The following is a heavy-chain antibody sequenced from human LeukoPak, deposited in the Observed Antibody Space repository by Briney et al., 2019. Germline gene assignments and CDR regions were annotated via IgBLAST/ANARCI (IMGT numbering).Heavy chain of an antibody. V-gene: IGHV1-69*04. CDR3: ARVRRVRGEEDS. CDR2: IIPLVNIL. Sequence: SVKVSCKASGGTFSTFGYNWVRQAPGQGLEWIGRIIPLVNILNYAQKFQGRLTITADKSTGTAYMELTSLTSDDTAVYYCARVRRVRGEEDSWGQGTLVTVSS. D-gene: IGHD3-10*02. J-gene: IGHJ4*02. CDR1: GGTFSTFG.